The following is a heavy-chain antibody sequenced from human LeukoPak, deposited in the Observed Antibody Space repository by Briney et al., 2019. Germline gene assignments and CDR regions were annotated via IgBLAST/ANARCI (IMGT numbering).Heavy chain of an antibody. CDR2: IYSGGST. D-gene: IGHD3-22*01. CDR1: GFTVSSNY. CDR3: ARSYYDSSGYYYGHEYYFDY. J-gene: IGHJ4*02. V-gene: IGHV3-66*01. Sequence: GGSLRLSCAASGFTVSSNYMSWVRQAPGKGLEWVSVIYSGGSTYYADSVKGRFTISRDNSKNTLYLQMNSLRAEDTAVYYCARSYYDSSGYYYGHEYYFDYWGQGTLVTVSS.